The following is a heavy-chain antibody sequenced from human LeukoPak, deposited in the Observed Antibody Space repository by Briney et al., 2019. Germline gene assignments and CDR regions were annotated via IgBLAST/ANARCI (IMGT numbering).Heavy chain of an antibody. V-gene: IGHV1-69*13. CDR1: GDTFSNFV. J-gene: IGHJ4*02. CDR3: ARGWGFSDYSNYQN. CDR2: IIPIFGTA. Sequence: GASVKVSCKTSGDTFSNFVISWVRQAPGQGLEWMGGIIPIFGTANYAQKFQGRVTITADESTSTAYMELSSLRSEDTAVYYCARGWGFSDYSNYQNWGQGTLVIVSS. D-gene: IGHD4-11*01.